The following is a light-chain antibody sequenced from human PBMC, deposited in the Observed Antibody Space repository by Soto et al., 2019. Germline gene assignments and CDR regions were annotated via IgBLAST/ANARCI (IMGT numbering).Light chain of an antibody. J-gene: IGLJ1*01. CDR1: RNDIGAYEF. CDR3: KTYAGSNTYV. Sequence: QSALTQPASASGSPGQSVTISCTGTRNDIGAYEFVSWYQHHPVKAPKLIIYEVVQRPSGVPDRFSGSKSGNTASLTVSGLQAADEADYYCKTYAGSNTYVFGTGTKVTVL. CDR2: EVV. V-gene: IGLV2-8*01.